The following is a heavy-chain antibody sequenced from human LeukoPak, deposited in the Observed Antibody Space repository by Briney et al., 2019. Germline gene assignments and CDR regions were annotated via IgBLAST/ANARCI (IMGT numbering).Heavy chain of an antibody. CDR3: TRDYGSVSSVY. Sequence: SSETLSLTCTVSGGSIGSYYWSWIRQPPGKGLEWIGYIYSSGSTNYNPSLKSRVAISLDTSKNQFSLKLSSVTAADTAVYYCTRDYGSVSSVYWGQGTLVTVSS. CDR1: GGSIGSYY. D-gene: IGHD3-10*01. J-gene: IGHJ4*02. CDR2: IYSSGST. V-gene: IGHV4-59*08.